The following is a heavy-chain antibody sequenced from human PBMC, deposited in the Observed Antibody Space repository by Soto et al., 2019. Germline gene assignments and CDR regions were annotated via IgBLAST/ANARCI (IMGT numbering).Heavy chain of an antibody. J-gene: IGHJ4*02. CDR1: GYTFTSYD. CDR3: ARDPGYSYGYN. CDR2: INAGNGNT. Sequence: ASVKVSCKASGYTFTSYDMHWVRQAPGQRLEWMGWINAGNGNTKYSQKFQGRVTITRDTSASTAYMELSSLRSEDTAVYYCARDPGYSYGYNWAQGPLVTVSS. V-gene: IGHV1-3*01. D-gene: IGHD5-18*01.